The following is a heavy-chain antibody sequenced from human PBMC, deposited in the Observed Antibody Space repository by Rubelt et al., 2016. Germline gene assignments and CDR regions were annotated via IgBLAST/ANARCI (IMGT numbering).Heavy chain of an antibody. Sequence: QVQLQQWGAGLLKPSETLSLTCAVYGGSFSGYYWSWIRQPPGKGLEWIGEINHSGSTNYNPSLRSRVTLPEDTAKTQFFRRLGVVTAAETAVYYCARGANSGYRNWFDPWGQGTLVTVSS. V-gene: IGHV4-34*01. J-gene: IGHJ5*02. CDR1: GGSFSGYY. CDR3: ARGANSGYRNWFDP. CDR2: INHSGST. D-gene: IGHD5-12*01.